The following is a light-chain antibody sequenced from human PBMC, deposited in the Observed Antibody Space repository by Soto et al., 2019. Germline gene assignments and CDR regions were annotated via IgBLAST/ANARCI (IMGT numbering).Light chain of an antibody. V-gene: IGKV3-20*01. CDR1: QSVSSSF. J-gene: IGKJ1*01. CDR2: GAS. CDR3: QQYDSSPRT. Sequence: DIVLTQSPGALSLSPGERATLSCRASQSVSSSFLAWYQQKPGQAPRLLIYGASSRATGIPDRFSGSGSGTDITLTISILEPEDFAVYYCQQYDSSPRTFGQGTKVEIK.